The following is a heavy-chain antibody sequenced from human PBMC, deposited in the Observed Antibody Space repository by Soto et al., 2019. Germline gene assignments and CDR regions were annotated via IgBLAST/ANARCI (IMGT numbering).Heavy chain of an antibody. CDR2: INTNTGNP. J-gene: IGHJ6*02. D-gene: IGHD6-19*01. Sequence: GTSVKVSCKASGYTFTSYAMNWVRQAPGQGLEWMGWINTNTGNPMYAQGFTGRFVFSLDTSVSTAYLQICSLKAEDTAVYYCARDGSIAVAGYRYYYGMDVWGQGTTVTVSS. CDR1: GYTFTSYA. V-gene: IGHV7-4-1*01. CDR3: ARDGSIAVAGYRYYYGMDV.